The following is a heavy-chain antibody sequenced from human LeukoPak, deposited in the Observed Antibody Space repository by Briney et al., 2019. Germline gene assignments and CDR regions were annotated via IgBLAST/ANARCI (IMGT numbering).Heavy chain of an antibody. V-gene: IGHV3-33*06. CDR2: IWYDGSNK. D-gene: IGHD3-22*01. CDR3: AKDREYCYDSSGFDY. CDR1: GFTFSSYG. J-gene: IGHJ4*02. Sequence: GGSLRLSCAASGFTFSSYGMHWVRQAPGQGLEWVAVIWYDGSNKYYADSVKGRFTLSRDNSKNTLYLQMNSLKAEDTAVYYCAKDREYCYDSSGFDYWGQGTLVTVSS.